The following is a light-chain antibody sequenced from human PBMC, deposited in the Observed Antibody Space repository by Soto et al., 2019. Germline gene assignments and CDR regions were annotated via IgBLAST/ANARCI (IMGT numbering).Light chain of an antibody. CDR3: QQYGTSPFT. V-gene: IGKV3-20*01. Sequence: ELVLTQSPVALSLSSGERATLSCRASQSVSSTLLTWYQQKPGQAPRLLIYGVSSRATGIPDRFSGSGSGTDFTLTISRVEPEDFALYYCQQYGTSPFTFGGGTKVEIK. J-gene: IGKJ4*01. CDR2: GVS. CDR1: QSVSSTL.